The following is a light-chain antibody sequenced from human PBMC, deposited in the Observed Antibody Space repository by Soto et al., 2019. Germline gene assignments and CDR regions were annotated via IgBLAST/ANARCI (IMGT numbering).Light chain of an antibody. V-gene: IGKV1-6*01. Sequence: AIQMTQSPSSLSASVGDRVTITCRASQGIRNDLGWYQQRPGKAPKLLIYATSNLQTWVPSRLSGSGFGTDFTLTISSLQPEDFATYYCLQDYSYPRTFGQGTKVDI. CDR2: ATS. CDR1: QGIRND. CDR3: LQDYSYPRT. J-gene: IGKJ1*01.